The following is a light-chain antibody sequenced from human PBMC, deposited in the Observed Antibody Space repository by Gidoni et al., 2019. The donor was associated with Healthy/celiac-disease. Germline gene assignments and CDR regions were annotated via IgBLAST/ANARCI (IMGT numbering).Light chain of an antibody. CDR3: QQRSNWQRLT. J-gene: IGKJ4*01. V-gene: IGKV3-11*01. CDR2: DAS. Sequence: EILFTQSPATLSLSPGESATLSCRASHTVSSYLAWYQQKPGQEPRLLIYDASNRATGIPARFSGSGSGTDVTLTISSLEPEEFAVYYCQQRSNWQRLTFGGGTKVEIK. CDR1: HTVSSY.